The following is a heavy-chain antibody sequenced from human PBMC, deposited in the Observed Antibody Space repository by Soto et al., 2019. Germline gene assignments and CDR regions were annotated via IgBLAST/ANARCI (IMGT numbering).Heavy chain of an antibody. Sequence: QLQLQESGPGLVKPSETLPLTCTVSGGSISSGSYYWGWFRQPPGKGLEWIGSIYYSGSTHYNPSLKSRVTISVDTSKSQSSLSXXXVXXXXTAVYYCSVPESKFHMDVWGKGTTVTGSS. D-gene: IGHD2-2*01. V-gene: IGHV4-39*01. J-gene: IGHJ6*03. CDR2: IYYSGST. CDR3: SVPESKFHMDV. CDR1: GGSISSGSYY.